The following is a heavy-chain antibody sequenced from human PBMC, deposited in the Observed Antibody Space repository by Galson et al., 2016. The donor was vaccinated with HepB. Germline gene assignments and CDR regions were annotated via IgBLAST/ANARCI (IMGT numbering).Heavy chain of an antibody. Sequence: SLRLSCASSGFTFSSYAMTWVRQAPGKGLEWVSAISGSGEHIYYADNVKGRFTISRDNSKTTLYVQMTSLRVEDTAGYYCAKGSIWVSAALYGMDVWGQGTTVTVSS. D-gene: IGHD2-21*01. V-gene: IGHV3-23*01. CDR3: AKGSIWVSAALYGMDV. J-gene: IGHJ6*02. CDR1: GFTFSSYA. CDR2: ISGSGEHI.